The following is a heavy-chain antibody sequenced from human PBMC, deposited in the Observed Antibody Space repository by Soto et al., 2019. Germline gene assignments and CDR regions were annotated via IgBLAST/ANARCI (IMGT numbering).Heavy chain of an antibody. V-gene: IGHV1-69*04. J-gene: IGHJ5*02. CDR3: AREGPGYCSGGSCYSRSELTILMKADNWFDP. CDR2: IIPILGIA. D-gene: IGHD2-15*01. CDR1: GGTFSSYT. Sequence: GASVKVSCKASGGTFSSYTISWVRQAPGQGLEWMGRIIPILGIANYAQKFQGRVTITADKSTSTAYMELSSLRSEDTAVYYCAREGPGYCSGGSCYSRSELTILMKADNWFDPWGQGTLVTVSS.